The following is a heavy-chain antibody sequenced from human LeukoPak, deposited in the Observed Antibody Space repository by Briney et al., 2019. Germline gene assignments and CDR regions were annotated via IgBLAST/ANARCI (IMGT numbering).Heavy chain of an antibody. CDR2: MRYDGSKK. Sequence: PGGSLRLSCAASGFTFSNFGMHWVRQAPGKGLEWVTFMRYDGSKKYYADSVKGRFTISRDQANNTLYLQMNTLRDEDTAAYYCARGPRYSFYWGQGTLVSVSS. V-gene: IGHV3-30*02. J-gene: IGHJ4*02. CDR1: GFTFSNFG. D-gene: IGHD6-13*01. CDR3: ARGPRYSFY.